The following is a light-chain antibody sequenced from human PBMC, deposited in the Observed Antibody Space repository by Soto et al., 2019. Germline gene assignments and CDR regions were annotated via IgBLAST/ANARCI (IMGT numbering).Light chain of an antibody. J-gene: IGKJ1*01. V-gene: IGKV3-15*01. CDR1: QSVRTS. CDR3: QQYHNWPA. Sequence: EIVLTQSPATLSLSPGERATLSCRASQSVRTSLAWYQQQPGQAPRLLIYGAATRATGIPARFSGSGSGTEFTLTISSLQSEDFAVYYCQQYHNWPAFGQGTKVEIK. CDR2: GAA.